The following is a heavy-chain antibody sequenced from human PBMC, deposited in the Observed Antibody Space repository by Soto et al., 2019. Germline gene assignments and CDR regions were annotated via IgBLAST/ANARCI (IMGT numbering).Heavy chain of an antibody. J-gene: IGHJ4*02. CDR3: ARLNIVMDRPLDY. Sequence: SLRLSCASSGFTCSSSEMTWVRQAPGKGLEWVSYISGASSIIYYSDSVKGRFTISRDNAKNSLYLQMSSLRADDTAVYYCARLNIVMDRPLDYWGQGTLVTVSS. CDR1: GFTCSSSE. V-gene: IGHV3-48*03. D-gene: IGHD3-16*01. CDR2: ISGASSII.